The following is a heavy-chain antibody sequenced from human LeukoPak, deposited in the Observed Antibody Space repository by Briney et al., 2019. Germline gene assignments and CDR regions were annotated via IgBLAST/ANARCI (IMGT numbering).Heavy chain of an antibody. CDR1: GFTVSSNY. CDR2: IYSGGTT. D-gene: IGHD3-10*01. Sequence: PGGSLRLSCAASGFTVSSNYMSWVRQAPGKGLEWVSVIYSGGTTSYADSVKGRFTISRDNSKNMLYLQMNSLRAEDTAVYYCAINYYGSGSYYHHWGQGTLVTVSS. J-gene: IGHJ5*02. V-gene: IGHV3-53*01. CDR3: AINYYGSGSYYHH.